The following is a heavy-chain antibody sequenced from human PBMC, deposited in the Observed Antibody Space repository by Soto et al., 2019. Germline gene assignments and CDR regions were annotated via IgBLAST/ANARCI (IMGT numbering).Heavy chain of an antibody. CDR2: FDPEDGET. D-gene: IGHD2-2*01. V-gene: IGHV1-24*01. J-gene: IGHJ3*01. CDR3: ASGFYCSSTSCFRRVGV. Sequence: ASVKVSCKVSRYTLTELSMHWVRQAPGKGLEWMGGFDPEDGETIYAQKFQGRVTMTEDTSTDTAYMELSSLRSEDTAVYYCASGFYCSSTSCFRRVGVWGQGTMVTVSS. CDR1: RYTLTELS.